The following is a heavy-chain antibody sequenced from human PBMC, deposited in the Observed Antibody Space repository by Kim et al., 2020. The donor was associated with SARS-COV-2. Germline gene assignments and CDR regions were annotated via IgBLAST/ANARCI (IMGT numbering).Heavy chain of an antibody. Sequence: GGSLRLSCAASGFTFSIYAMTWVRQAPGKGLEWVSTMSGNGGGIFYADSVKGRFSISRDNSRNTLYLQMRSLRAEDTAIYYCAKHYVVTPGHWYFDLWGRGTLVTVSS. CDR1: GFTFSIYA. J-gene: IGHJ2*01. CDR2: MSGNGGGI. CDR3: AKHYVVTPGHWYFDL. D-gene: IGHD3-16*01. V-gene: IGHV3-23*01.